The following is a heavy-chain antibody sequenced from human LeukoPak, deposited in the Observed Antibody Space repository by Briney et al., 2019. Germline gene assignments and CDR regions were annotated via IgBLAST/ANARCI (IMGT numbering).Heavy chain of an antibody. J-gene: IGHJ6*03. CDR2: ISGSGGST. Sequence: GRSLRLSCAASGFTFSSYWMSWVRQAPGKGLEWVSAISGSGGSTYYADSVKGRFTISRDNSKNTLYLQMNSLRAEDTAMYYCAKLGKTENHYGSGRFSYYYYMDVWGEGTTVTISS. CDR3: AKLGKTENHYGSGRFSYYYYMDV. CDR1: GFTFSSYW. V-gene: IGHV3-23*01. D-gene: IGHD3-10*01.